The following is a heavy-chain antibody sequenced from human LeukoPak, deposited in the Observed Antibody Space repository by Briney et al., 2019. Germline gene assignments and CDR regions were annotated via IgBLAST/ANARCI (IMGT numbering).Heavy chain of an antibody. J-gene: IGHJ4*02. V-gene: IGHV3-30-3*02. CDR2: ISYDGSNK. D-gene: IGHD3-22*01. CDR1: GFTLSSNA. Sequence: PGGSLRLSCAASGFTLSSNAIHWVRQAPGKGLEWVAVISYDGSNKYYADSVKGRFTISRDNSKNTLYLQMNSLRAEDTAVYYCAKLGYYDSSGTPYYWGQGTLVTVSS. CDR3: AKLGYYDSSGTPYY.